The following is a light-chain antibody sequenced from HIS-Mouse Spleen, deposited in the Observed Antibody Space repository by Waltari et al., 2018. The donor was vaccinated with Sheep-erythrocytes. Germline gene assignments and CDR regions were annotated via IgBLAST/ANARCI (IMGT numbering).Light chain of an antibody. J-gene: IGKJ4*01. CDR1: QSISSW. CDR3: QQYNSYSPLT. V-gene: IGKV1-5*03. CDR2: KAS. Sequence: DIQLTQSPSTLSASVGDRVTITCRASQSISSWLAWYQQKPGKAPKLLIYKASSLESGVPSRFCGSGAATTYTLTISSLQPDDYATYYCQQYNSYSPLTFGGGTKVEIK.